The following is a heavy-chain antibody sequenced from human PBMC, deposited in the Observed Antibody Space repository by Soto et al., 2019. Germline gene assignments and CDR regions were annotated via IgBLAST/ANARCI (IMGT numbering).Heavy chain of an antibody. CDR3: ARGFLSYYDSSGYYYDWFDP. CDR1: GGSLSSYY. V-gene: IGHV4-59*12. Sequence: PSETLSLTCTVSGGSLSSYYWSWIRPPPGKGLEWIGYIYHSGSTYYNPSLKSRVTISVDRSKNQFSLKLSSVTAADTAVYYCARGFLSYYDSSGYYYDWFDPWGQGTLVTVLL. D-gene: IGHD3-22*01. J-gene: IGHJ5*02. CDR2: IYHSGST.